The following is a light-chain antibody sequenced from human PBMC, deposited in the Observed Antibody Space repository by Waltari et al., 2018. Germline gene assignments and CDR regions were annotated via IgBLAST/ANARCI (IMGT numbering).Light chain of an antibody. Sequence: QSALTQPRSVSGSPGQSVTISCTGTSSDVGGYNYVSWYQQHPGKAPKLMFYDVSKRPSGVPDRFAGSTSGNTASLTISGLQAEDEADYYCCSYAGSYTWVFGGGTKLTVL. V-gene: IGLV2-11*01. CDR3: CSYAGSYTWV. CDR2: DVS. J-gene: IGLJ3*02. CDR1: SSDVGGYNY.